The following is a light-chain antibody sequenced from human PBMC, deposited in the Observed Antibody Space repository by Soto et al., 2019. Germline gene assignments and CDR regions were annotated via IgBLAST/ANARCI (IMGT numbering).Light chain of an antibody. J-gene: IGLJ1*01. CDR2: ENN. CDR1: SSNIGNNY. CDR3: GTWDSSLSVDV. Sequence: QSVLTQPPSVSAAPGQKVTISCSGSSSNIGNNYVSWYQQLPGTAPKLLIYENNKRPSGIPDRFSGSKSVPSATLGITGLQTGDEADYYCGTWDSSLSVDVFGTGTKVTVL. V-gene: IGLV1-51*02.